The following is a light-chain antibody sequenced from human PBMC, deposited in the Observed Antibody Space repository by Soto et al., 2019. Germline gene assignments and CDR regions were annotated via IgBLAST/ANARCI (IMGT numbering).Light chain of an antibody. CDR3: HQYGVSPKT. CDR1: QSISANY. CDR2: GVS. Sequence: EIVLTQSPGTLSWSPGERATLSCRASQSISANYLAWYQQKPGQAPRLLIYGVSIRATGIPDRSAGSGSGPDFTLTISRLEPEDFAVYYCHQYGVSPKTFGQGTKVDIK. V-gene: IGKV3-20*01. J-gene: IGKJ1*01.